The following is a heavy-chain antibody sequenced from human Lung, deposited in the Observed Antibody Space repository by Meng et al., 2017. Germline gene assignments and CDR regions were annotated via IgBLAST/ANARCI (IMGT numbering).Heavy chain of an antibody. CDR1: GFSFSSYA. CDR2: LSGGGFTT. CDR3: AKYSYGLGDYLDY. J-gene: IGHJ4*02. V-gene: IGHV3-23*04. D-gene: IGHD3-10*01. Sequence: EVQLVESGGGLVQPGGPRRLSCAASGFSFSSYAMSWVRHAPGKGLEWVSALSGGGFTTYYADSVKGRFAISRHNSKNTLYLQMNSLRAEDTALYYCAKYSYGLGDYLDYWGQGALVTVSS.